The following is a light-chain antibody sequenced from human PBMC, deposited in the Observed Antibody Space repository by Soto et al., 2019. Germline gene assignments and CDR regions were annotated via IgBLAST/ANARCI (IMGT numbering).Light chain of an antibody. CDR2: GAS. CDR3: QQDNNWPPIT. CDR1: QSVNTN. V-gene: IGKV3-15*01. J-gene: IGKJ5*01. Sequence: IVMTQSPATLSVSPGERATLSCRASQSVNTNLAWYQQKPGQSPRLLIYGASTRATGIPARFSGSGSGTEFTLTISSLQSEDFAVYYCQQDNNWPPITFGQGTRLEIK.